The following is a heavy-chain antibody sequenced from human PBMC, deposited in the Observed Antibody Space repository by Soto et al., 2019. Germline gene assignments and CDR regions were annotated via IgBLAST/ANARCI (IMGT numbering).Heavy chain of an antibody. J-gene: IGHJ6*02. Sequence: ASVKVSCKASGYTFTSYGISWVRQAPGQGLEWMGWISAYNGNTNYAQKLQGRVTLTTDTSTSTAYMELRSLRSDDTAVYYCARERRDAYNLFYGMDVWGQGTTVTVSS. V-gene: IGHV1-18*01. CDR2: ISAYNGNT. CDR3: ARERRDAYNLFYGMDV. CDR1: GYTFTSYG. D-gene: IGHD1-1*01.